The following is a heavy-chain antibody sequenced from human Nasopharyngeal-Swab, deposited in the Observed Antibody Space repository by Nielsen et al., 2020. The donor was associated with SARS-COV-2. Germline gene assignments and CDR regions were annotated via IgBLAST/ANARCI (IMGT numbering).Heavy chain of an antibody. Sequence: GESLKISCTTSGFTFGDYAMSWFRQAPGKGLEWVAFIRSKTYGGAPEYAASVKGRFTISRDGAESIAYLQINSLETEDTGVYYCARSVGSFYGQGAFDIWGQGTMVTVSS. CDR2: IRSKTYGGAP. D-gene: IGHD1-26*01. CDR3: ARSVGSFYGQGAFDI. V-gene: IGHV3-49*01. J-gene: IGHJ3*02. CDR1: GFTFGDYA.